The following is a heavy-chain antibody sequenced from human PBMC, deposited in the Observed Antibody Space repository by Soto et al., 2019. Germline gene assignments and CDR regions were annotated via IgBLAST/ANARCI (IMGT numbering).Heavy chain of an antibody. CDR1: GGSISSYY. Sequence: SETLSLTCTVSGGSISSYYWSWIRQPPGKGLEWIGSIYYSGSTDYDPSLKSRVTISVDTSKNQFSLKLSSVTAADTAVYYCARRWGTYFDFWGQGTLVTVSS. V-gene: IGHV4-59*01. J-gene: IGHJ4*02. CDR3: ARRWGTYFDF. D-gene: IGHD7-27*01. CDR2: IYYSGST.